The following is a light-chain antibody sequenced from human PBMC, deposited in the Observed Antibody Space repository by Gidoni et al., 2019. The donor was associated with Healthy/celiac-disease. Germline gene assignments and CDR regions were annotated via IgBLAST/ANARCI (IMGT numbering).Light chain of an antibody. CDR2: EVS. J-gene: IGLJ1*01. CDR3: SSYTSSSTPYV. CDR1: SSDVGGYHS. V-gene: IGLV2-14*01. Sequence: QSALTQPAYVSGSPGQSITISCTGTSSDVGGYHSVSWYQKPPGKAPMLMIYEVSNLPSGVSNRFSGSKAGNTASLTISGLQAEDEADYYCSSYTSSSTPYVVGTGTKVTVL.